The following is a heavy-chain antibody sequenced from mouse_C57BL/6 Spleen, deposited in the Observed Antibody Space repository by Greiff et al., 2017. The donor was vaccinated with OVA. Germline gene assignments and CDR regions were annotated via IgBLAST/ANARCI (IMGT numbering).Heavy chain of an antibody. CDR3: ARSGSPYYAMDY. CDR1: GYTFTSYW. D-gene: IGHD3-1*01. CDR2: IYPGSGST. Sequence: QVQLKQPGAELVKPGASVKMSCKASGYTFTSYWITWVKQRPGQGLEWIGDIYPGSGSTNYNEKVKSKATMTVDTSSSTAYMQLSSLTSEYSAVYYCARSGSPYYAMDYWGQGTSVTVSS. V-gene: IGHV1-55*01. J-gene: IGHJ4*01.